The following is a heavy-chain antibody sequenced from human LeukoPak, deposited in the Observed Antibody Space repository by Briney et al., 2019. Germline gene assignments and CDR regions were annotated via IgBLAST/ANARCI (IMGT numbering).Heavy chain of an antibody. CDR1: GFTFSSYA. Sequence: GRSLRLSCAASGFTFSSYAMHWVRQAPGKGLEWVAVISYDGSNEYYADSVKGRFTISRDNSKNTLYLQMNSLRAEDTAVYYCARGGYDSSGYLHYWGQGTLVTVSS. D-gene: IGHD3-22*01. V-gene: IGHV3-30-3*01. CDR3: ARGGYDSSGYLHY. CDR2: ISYDGSNE. J-gene: IGHJ4*02.